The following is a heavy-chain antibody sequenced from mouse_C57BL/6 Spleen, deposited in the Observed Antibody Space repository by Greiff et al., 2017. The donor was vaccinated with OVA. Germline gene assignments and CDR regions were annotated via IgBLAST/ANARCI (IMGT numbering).Heavy chain of an antibody. CDR2: ISSGGSYT. D-gene: IGHD1-2*01. Sequence: DVQLQESGGDLVKPGGSLKLSCAASGFTFSSYGMSWVRQTPDKRLEWVATISSGGSYTYYPDSVKGRFTISRDNAKNTLYLQMSSLKSEDTAMYYCARHRATANYYAMDYWGQGTSVTVSS. CDR1: GFTFSSYG. CDR3: ARHRATANYYAMDY. J-gene: IGHJ4*01. V-gene: IGHV5-6*01.